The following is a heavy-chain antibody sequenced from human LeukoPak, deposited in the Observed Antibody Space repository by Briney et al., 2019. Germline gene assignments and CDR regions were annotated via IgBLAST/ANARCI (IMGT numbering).Heavy chain of an antibody. CDR1: GFTFSSYA. CDR2: ISSNGGST. CDR3: ARDSTGYSSSWYNFDY. V-gene: IGHV3-64*01. D-gene: IGHD6-13*01. J-gene: IGHJ4*02. Sequence: GGSLRLSCAASGFTFSSYAMHWVRQAPGKGLEYVSAISSNGGSTYYANSVKGRFTISRDNSKNTLYLQMGSLRAEDMAVYYCARDSTGYSSSWYNFDYWGQGTLVTVPS.